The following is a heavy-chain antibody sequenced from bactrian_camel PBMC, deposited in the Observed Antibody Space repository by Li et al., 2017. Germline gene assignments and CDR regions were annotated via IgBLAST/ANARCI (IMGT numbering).Heavy chain of an antibody. V-gene: IGHV3S40*01. J-gene: IGHJ4*01. Sequence: VQLVESGGGLVQPGGSLRLSCAASGFTLSNYPMSWVRQAPGRGLEWVSTITGGGFQYVAYSDSVKGRFTISRDNAKNMVYLQLNSLKIDDTAMYYCANLDGHYWGQGTQVTVS. CDR3: ANLDGHY. CDR2: ITGGGFQY. CDR1: GFTLSNYP.